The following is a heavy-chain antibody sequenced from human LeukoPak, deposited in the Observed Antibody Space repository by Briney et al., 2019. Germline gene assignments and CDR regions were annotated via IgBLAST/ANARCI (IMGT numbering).Heavy chain of an antibody. V-gene: IGHV3-23*01. CDR3: AKGYYYDSSGYYSPRFDY. J-gene: IGHJ4*02. CDR1: GFTFYNSV. D-gene: IGHD3-22*01. CDR2: ISGTGGST. Sequence: GGSLRLSCAASGFTFYNSVMGWVRQAPGKGLEWVSDISGTGGSTYYADSVKGRFTISRDNSKNTLYLQMNSLRAEDTAVYYCAKGYYYDSSGYYSPRFDYWGQGTLVTVSS.